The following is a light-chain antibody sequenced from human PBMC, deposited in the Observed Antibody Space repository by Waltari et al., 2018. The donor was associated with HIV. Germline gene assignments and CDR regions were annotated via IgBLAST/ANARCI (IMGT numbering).Light chain of an antibody. CDR2: DDS. Sequence: GQSITISCTGASTNVGSYSLVSWYQNRPGQAPTLIIYDDSKRPLGISSRFSGSKSGNTASLTISGLQSEDEADYYCCSYGGDDTLVFGGGTKVTAL. CDR1: STNVGSYSL. V-gene: IGLV2-23*01. J-gene: IGLJ3*02. CDR3: CSYGGDDTLV.